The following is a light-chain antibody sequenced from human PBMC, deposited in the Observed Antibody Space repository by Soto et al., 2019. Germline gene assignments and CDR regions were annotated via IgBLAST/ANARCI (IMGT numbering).Light chain of an antibody. CDR1: SGSVSTSYY. J-gene: IGLJ2*01. V-gene: IGLV8-61*01. CDR2: NTA. Sequence: QAVVTQEPSFSVSPGGTVILTCGLTSGSVSTSYYPSWYQQSPGLAPRTPIYNTATPSSGVPDRFSGSILGNKAALTITGAQSDDESDYLCALYVGSGTVVFGGGTKLTVL. CDR3: ALYVGSGTVV.